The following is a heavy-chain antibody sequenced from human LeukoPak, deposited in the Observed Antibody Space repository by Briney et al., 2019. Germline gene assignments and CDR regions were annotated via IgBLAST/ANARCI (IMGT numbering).Heavy chain of an antibody. CDR3: ATDVSRDNTKNTNWFDP. Sequence: ASVKVSCKVSGYTLTELSMHWVRQAPGKGLEWMGGFDPEDGETIYAQKFQGRVTMTEDTSTDTAYMELSSLRSEDTAVYYCATDVSRDNTKNTNWFDPWGQGTLVTVSS. J-gene: IGHJ5*02. CDR2: FDPEDGET. V-gene: IGHV1-24*01. CDR1: GYTLTELS. D-gene: IGHD1/OR15-1a*01.